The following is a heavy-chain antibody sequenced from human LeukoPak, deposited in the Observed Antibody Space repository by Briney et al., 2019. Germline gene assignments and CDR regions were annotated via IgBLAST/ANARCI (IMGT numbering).Heavy chain of an antibody. Sequence: GGSLRLSCAASGFTFSSYEMNWVRQAPGKGLEWISYISSSGSTIYYADSVKGRFTISRDNAKNSLYLQMNSLRAEDTAVYYCAREVVGTTSEFDYWGQGTLVTVSS. D-gene: IGHD1-26*01. CDR3: AREVVGTTSEFDY. CDR1: GFTFSSYE. J-gene: IGHJ4*02. V-gene: IGHV3-48*03. CDR2: ISSSGSTI.